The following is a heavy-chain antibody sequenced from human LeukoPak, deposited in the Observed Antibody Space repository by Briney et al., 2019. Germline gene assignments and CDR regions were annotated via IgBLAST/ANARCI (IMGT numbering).Heavy chain of an antibody. D-gene: IGHD5-18*01. CDR3: AKVSGLRLDTATIDY. CDR2: ISGSGGST. J-gene: IGHJ4*02. CDR1: GFTFDDYA. V-gene: IGHV3-23*01. Sequence: PGGSLRLSCAASGFTFDDYAMHWVRQAPGKGLEWVSAISGSGGSTYYADSVKGRFTISRDNSKNTLYLQMNSLRAEDTAVYYCAKVSGLRLDTATIDYWGQGTLVTVSS.